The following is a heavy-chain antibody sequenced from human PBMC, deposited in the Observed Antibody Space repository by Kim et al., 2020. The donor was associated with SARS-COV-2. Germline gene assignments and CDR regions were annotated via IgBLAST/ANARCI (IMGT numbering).Heavy chain of an antibody. V-gene: IGHV3-7*01. CDR2: GTGQ. J-gene: IGHJ4*02. Sequence: GTGQNYGGSLSGRFPISRDNTRNSLYLQMESLRAEDTAVYYCTTKNYWGQGTLVTVSS. CDR3: TTKNY.